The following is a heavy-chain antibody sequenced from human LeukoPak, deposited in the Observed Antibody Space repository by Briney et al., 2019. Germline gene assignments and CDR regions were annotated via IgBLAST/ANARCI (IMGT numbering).Heavy chain of an antibody. J-gene: IGHJ3*02. CDR1: GFTFSSDA. CDR3: AKVAKFGDPKGGVFDI. D-gene: IGHD3-10*01. Sequence: GGSLRLSCIGTGFTFSSDAMGWVRQAPGKGLEWVSGISGSGGSTYYADSVKGRFTISRDNSKNTLYLQMNSLRVEDTAVYYCAKVAKFGDPKGGVFDIWGQGTMVTVSS. V-gene: IGHV3-23*01. CDR2: ISGSGGST.